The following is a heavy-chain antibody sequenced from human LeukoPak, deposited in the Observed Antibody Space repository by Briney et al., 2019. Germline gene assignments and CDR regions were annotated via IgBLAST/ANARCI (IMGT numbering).Heavy chain of an antibody. CDR3: ARHGAVYDYGGKHFDY. J-gene: IGHJ4*02. V-gene: IGHV4-31*03. D-gene: IGHD4-23*01. Sequence: PSQTLSLTCTVSGGSISSGGYYWSWIRQHPGKGLEWIGYIYYSGSTYYNPSLKSRVTISVDTSKNQFSLKLSSVTAADTAVYYCARHGAVYDYGGKHFDYWGQGTLVTVSS. CDR1: GGSISSGGYY. CDR2: IYYSGST.